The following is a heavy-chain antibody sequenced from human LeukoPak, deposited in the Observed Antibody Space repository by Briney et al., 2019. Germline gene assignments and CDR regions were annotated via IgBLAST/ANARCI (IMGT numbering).Heavy chain of an antibody. D-gene: IGHD6-13*01. CDR3: ARFKGYSSFNWFDP. CDR1: GGSISSSSYY. J-gene: IGHJ5*02. CDR2: IYYSGST. Sequence: SETLSLTCTVSGGSISSSSYYWGWIRQPPGKGLEWIGSIYYSGSTYYNPSLKSRVTISVDTSKNQFSLKLSSVTAADTAVYYCARFKGYSSFNWFDPWGQGTLVTVSS. V-gene: IGHV4-39*01.